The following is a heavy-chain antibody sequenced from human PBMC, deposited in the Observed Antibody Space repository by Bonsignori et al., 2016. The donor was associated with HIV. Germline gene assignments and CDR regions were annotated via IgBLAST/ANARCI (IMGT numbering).Heavy chain of an antibody. Sequence: SVKVSCKASGGTFSSYAISWVRQALDKGLSGWRDQSLXLVQANYAQKFQGRVTITADESTSTAYMELSSLRSEDTAVYYCARAFRGGVIAVAADYWGQGTLVTVSS. CDR3: ARAFRGGVIAVAADY. J-gene: IGHJ4*02. V-gene: IGHV1-69*13. CDR2: QSLXLVQA. D-gene: IGHD6-19*01. CDR1: GGTFSSYA.